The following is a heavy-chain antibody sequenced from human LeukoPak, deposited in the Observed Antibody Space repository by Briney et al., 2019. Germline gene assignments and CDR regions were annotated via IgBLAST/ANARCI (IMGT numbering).Heavy chain of an antibody. CDR3: ASGSIAVAEYPHAFDI. Sequence: GESLKISCKGSGYSFTSYWIGWVRQMPGKGLEWMGIIYPGDSDTRYSPSFQGQVTISADKSISTAYLQWSSLKASDTAMYYCASGSIAVAEYPHAFDIWGQGTMVTVSS. CDR2: IYPGDSDT. D-gene: IGHD6-19*01. J-gene: IGHJ3*02. V-gene: IGHV5-51*01. CDR1: GYSFTSYW.